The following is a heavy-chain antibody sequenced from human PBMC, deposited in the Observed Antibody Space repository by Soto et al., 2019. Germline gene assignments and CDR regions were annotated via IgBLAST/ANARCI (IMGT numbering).Heavy chain of an antibody. D-gene: IGHD1-1*01. Sequence: GGSLRLSCAAPGFTFSSYWMHWVRQAPGEGLVWVSYIKPDGSRTKDADSVKGRFTISRDNARNTLYLRMDSLSAEDTAVYYCARDNNGSYDSWGRGTLVTVSS. J-gene: IGHJ4*02. CDR3: ARDNNGSYDS. CDR2: IKPDGSRT. V-gene: IGHV3-74*03. CDR1: GFTFSSYW.